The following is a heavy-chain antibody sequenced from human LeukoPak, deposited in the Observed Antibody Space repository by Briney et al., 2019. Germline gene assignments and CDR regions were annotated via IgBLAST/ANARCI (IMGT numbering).Heavy chain of an antibody. CDR1: GGSFSGNY. J-gene: IGHJ4*02. Sequence: SETLSLTCAVYGGSFSGNYWSWIRQPPGEGLEWIGEINHSGSTNYNPSLKSRVTISVDASKNQFSLKLSSVTAADTAVYYCARSREQQEYNYWGQGTLVTVSS. V-gene: IGHV4-34*01. CDR3: ARSREQQEYNY. CDR2: INHSGST. D-gene: IGHD6-13*01.